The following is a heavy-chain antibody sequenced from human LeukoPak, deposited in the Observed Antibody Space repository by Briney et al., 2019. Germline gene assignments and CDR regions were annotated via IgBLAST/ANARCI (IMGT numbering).Heavy chain of an antibody. V-gene: IGHV1-46*01. CDR3: ARDVVGATSYYYYGMDV. J-gene: IGHJ6*02. D-gene: IGHD1-26*01. CDR1: GYIFTNYY. CDR2: INPGDAST. Sequence: ASVKVSCKASGYIFTNYYMHWVRRAPGQGLEWVGIINPGDASTSYAQKFQGRVTMTRDTSTSTVYMDLSSLRSEDTAMYYCARDVVGATSYYYYGMDVWGQGTTVTVSS.